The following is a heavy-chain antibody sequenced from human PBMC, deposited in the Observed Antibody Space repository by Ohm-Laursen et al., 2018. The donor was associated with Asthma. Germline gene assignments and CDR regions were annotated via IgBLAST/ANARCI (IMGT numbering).Heavy chain of an antibody. V-gene: IGHV1-2*04. CDR1: GYTFTGYY. CDR2: INPNSGVT. Sequence: ASVKVSCKASGYTFTGYYMHWVRQAPGQGLEWMGWINPNSGVTNYAQKFQGWVTMTRDTSISTAYMELSRLRSDDTAVYYCARGLRSYGSGIGNAFDIWGQGTMVTVSS. D-gene: IGHD3-10*01. J-gene: IGHJ3*02. CDR3: ARGLRSYGSGIGNAFDI.